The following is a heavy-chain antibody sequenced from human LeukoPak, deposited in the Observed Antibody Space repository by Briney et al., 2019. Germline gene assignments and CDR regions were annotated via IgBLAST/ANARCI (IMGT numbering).Heavy chain of an antibody. CDR1: GFTFSSYA. D-gene: IGHD4-17*01. CDR2: ICGSGTNT. J-gene: IGHJ3*02. CDR3: AKVARAAMTTVTSGALDI. Sequence: PGGSLRLSCAASGFTFSSYAMSWVRQAPGKGLEWVSAICGSGTNTYYADSVKGRFTISRDNAKNTLFLQMTSLRPEDTAAYYCAKVARAAMTTVTSGALDIWGQGTMVTVSS. V-gene: IGHV3-23*01.